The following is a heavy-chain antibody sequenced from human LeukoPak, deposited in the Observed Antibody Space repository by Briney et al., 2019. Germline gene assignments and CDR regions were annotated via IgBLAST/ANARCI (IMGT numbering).Heavy chain of an antibody. CDR2: INPSGGST. D-gene: IGHD3-3*01. CDR3: AREVIFGVDPDAFDI. V-gene: IGHV1-46*01. J-gene: IGHJ3*02. CDR1: GYTFTSYY. Sequence: ASVKVSCKASGYTFTSYYMHWVRQAPGQGLEWMGIINPSGGSTSYAQKFQGRVTMTRDTSTSTVYMELSSLRSEDTAVYYCAREVIFGVDPDAFDIWGQGTMVTVSS.